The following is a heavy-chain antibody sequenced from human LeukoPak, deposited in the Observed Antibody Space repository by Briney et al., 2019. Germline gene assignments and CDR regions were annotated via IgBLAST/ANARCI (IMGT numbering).Heavy chain of an antibody. J-gene: IGHJ4*02. CDR3: AAGYSYGYNYFDY. CDR1: GFTFSSYA. Sequence: GGSLRLSCAASGFTFSSYAMSWVRQAPGKGLEWVSAISGSGGSTYYADSVKGRFTISRDNSKNTLYLQMNSLRAEDTAVYYCAAGYSYGYNYFDYWGQGTLVTVSS. CDR2: ISGSGGST. V-gene: IGHV3-23*01. D-gene: IGHD5-18*01.